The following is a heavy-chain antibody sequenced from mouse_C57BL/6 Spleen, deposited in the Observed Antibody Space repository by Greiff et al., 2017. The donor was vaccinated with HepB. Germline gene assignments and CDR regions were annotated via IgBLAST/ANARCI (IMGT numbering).Heavy chain of an antibody. CDR3: ARPYYSNRGAMDY. D-gene: IGHD2-5*01. Sequence: VQLQQSGAELVKPGASVKISCKASGYAFSSYWMNWVKQRPGKGLEWIGQIYPGDGDTNYNGKFKGKATLTADKSSSTAYMQLSSLTSEDSAFYFCARPYYSNRGAMDYWGQGTSVTVSS. V-gene: IGHV1-80*01. J-gene: IGHJ4*01. CDR1: GYAFSSYW. CDR2: IYPGDGDT.